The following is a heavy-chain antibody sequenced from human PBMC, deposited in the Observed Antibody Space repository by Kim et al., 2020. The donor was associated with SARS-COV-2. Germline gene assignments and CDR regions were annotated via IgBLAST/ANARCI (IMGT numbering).Heavy chain of an antibody. V-gene: IGHV5-51*01. CDR3: ARTPDGGSASYYNGYYGMDV. D-gene: IGHD3-10*01. J-gene: IGHJ6*02. Sequence: GESLKISCKGSGYSFTSYWIGWVRQMPGKGLEWMGIIYPGDSDTRYSPSFQGQVTISADKSISTAYLQWSSLKASDTAMYYCARTPDGGSASYYNGYYGMDVWGQGTTVTVSS. CDR2: IYPGDSDT. CDR1: GYSFTSYW.